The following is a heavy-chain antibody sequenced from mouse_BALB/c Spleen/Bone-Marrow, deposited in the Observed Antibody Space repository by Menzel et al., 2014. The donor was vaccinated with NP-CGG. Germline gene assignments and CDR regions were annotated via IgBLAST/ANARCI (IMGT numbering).Heavy chain of an antibody. CDR1: GFTISSYT. D-gene: IGHD2-1*01. Sequence: VQLKQSGGGLVQPGGSLKLSCAASGFTISSYTMSWVRQTPEKRLEWVAYISNGGGSTYYPDTVKGRFTISRDNAKNTLYLQMSSLKSEDTAMYYCARQIYFPYFDYWGQGTTLTVSS. CDR2: ISNGGGST. J-gene: IGHJ2*01. V-gene: IGHV5-12-2*01. CDR3: ARQIYFPYFDY.